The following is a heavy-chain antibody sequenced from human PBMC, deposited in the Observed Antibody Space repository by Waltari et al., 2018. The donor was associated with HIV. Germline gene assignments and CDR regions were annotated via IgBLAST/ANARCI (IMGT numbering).Heavy chain of an antibody. V-gene: IGHV3-30*02. CDR2: IRHDDSNR. CDR3: GKDSNYFYDSTGYYCDF. Sequence: QVRLVESGGGVVPPGGSLSRSCVASGVTFIGYGTHWVRQAPGKGLKWVAFIRHDDSNRYYRDSVKGRFTISRDNSKNTVDLQMNNLKAEDTAVYYCGKDSNYFYDSTGYYCDFWGQGTLVTVSS. J-gene: IGHJ4*02. CDR1: GVTFIGYG. D-gene: IGHD3-3*01.